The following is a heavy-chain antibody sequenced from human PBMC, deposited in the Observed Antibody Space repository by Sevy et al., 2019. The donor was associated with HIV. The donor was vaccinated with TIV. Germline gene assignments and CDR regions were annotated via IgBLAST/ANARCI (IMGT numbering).Heavy chain of an antibody. Sequence: KQSQTLSLTCAISGDSVSSNSAAWNWIRQSPSRGLEWLGRTYYRSKWYKDYAVSVKSRITTNPDTSKNQFSLQLNSVTPEDTAVYYCARDILHDCSGGSCYLYNWFDPWGQGTLVTVSS. CDR1: GDSVSSNSAA. D-gene: IGHD2-15*01. CDR2: TYYRSKWYK. V-gene: IGHV6-1*01. CDR3: ARDILHDCSGGSCYLYNWFDP. J-gene: IGHJ5*02.